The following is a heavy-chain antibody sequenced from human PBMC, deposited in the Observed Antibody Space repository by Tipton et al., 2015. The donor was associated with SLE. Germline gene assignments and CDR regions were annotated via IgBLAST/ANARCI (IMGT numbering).Heavy chain of an antibody. CDR2: IFISGGT. D-gene: IGHD3-16*01. CDR1: GGSIERSY. J-gene: IGHJ6*02. CDR3: ARDPPSSYYYGMDV. Sequence: TLSLTCTVSGGSIERSYWNWIRQPPGKGLEWIGYIFISGGTIYNPSLESRVTISVDTSMNQFSLKLTSVTAADTAVYYCARDPPSSYYYGMDVWGQGTTVTVSS. V-gene: IGHV4-4*08.